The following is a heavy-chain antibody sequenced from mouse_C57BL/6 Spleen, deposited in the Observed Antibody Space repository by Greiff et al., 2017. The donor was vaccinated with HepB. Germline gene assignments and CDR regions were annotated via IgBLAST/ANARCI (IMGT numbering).Heavy chain of an antibody. Sequence: EVQLQQSGPELVKPGASVKISRKASGYTFTDYYMNWVKQSHGKSLEWIGDINPNNGGTSYNQKFKGKATLTVDKSSSTAYMELRSLTSEDSAVYYCARHYDYESDYWGQGTTLTVSS. CDR1: GYTFTDYY. D-gene: IGHD2-4*01. CDR3: ARHYDYESDY. CDR2: INPNNGGT. J-gene: IGHJ2*01. V-gene: IGHV1-26*01.